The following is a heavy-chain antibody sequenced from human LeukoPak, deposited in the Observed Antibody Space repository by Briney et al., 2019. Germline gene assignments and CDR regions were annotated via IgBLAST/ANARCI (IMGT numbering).Heavy chain of an antibody. D-gene: IGHD3-10*01. V-gene: IGHV3-30*02. CDR1: GFTFSSYG. Sequence: PGGSLRLSCAASGFTFSSYGMHWVRQAPGKGLEWVAFIRYDGSNKYYADSVKGRFTISRDNSKNTLYLQMNSLRAEDTAVYYCAKDRGSTSSYYGSGSYYEGAYYFDYWGQGTLVTVSS. CDR2: IRYDGSNK. J-gene: IGHJ4*02. CDR3: AKDRGSTSSYYGSGSYYEGAYYFDY.